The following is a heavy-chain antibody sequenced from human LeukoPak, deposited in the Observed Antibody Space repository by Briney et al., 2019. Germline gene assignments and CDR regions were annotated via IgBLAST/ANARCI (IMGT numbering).Heavy chain of an antibody. CDR2: ISGSVVTA. CDR3: AKEGDTSVGNYFDY. Sequence: GGSLRLSCAASGFTFSSYAMNWVRQAPGKGLEWVAAISGSVVTAYYADSVQGRFTISRDNSKNTLYLQMNSLRAEDTAVYYCAKEGDTSVGNYFDYWGQGTLVTVSS. CDR1: GFTFSSYA. D-gene: IGHD3-22*01. V-gene: IGHV3-23*01. J-gene: IGHJ4*02.